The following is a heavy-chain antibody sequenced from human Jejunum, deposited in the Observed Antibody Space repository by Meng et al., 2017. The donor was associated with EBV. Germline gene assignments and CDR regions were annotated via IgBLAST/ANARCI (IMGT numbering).Heavy chain of an antibody. D-gene: IGHD4-17*01. V-gene: IGHV4-61*01. CDR3: ARVVNWDYGDYGAFDD. CDR2: FYPSGGT. CDR1: GGSVNRGTYY. J-gene: IGHJ4*02. Sequence: QVQLQESGPGLVKPSEXXSLTGXVSGGSVNRGTYYWSWIRQPPGEGLEWIGYFYPSGGTNYNPSLKSRVTISVDTSRNQFSLRLSSVTAADRAMYYCARVVNWDYGDYGAFDDWGQGALGTVAS.